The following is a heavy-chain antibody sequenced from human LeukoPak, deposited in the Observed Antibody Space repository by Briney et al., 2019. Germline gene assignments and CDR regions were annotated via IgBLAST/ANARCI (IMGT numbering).Heavy chain of an antibody. CDR3: ARGIGTSYESSRDAFDI. CDR1: AGSINSDYYY. Sequence: SSQTLSLTCTVSAGSINSDYYYWSWIRQPAGKGLEWIGRIYSPGTNYNYNPSLKSRVTISIDTSKNQFSLKLTSVTAGDTAVYYCARGIGTSYESSRDAFDIWGQGTMVTVSS. CDR2: IYSPGT. V-gene: IGHV4-61*02. D-gene: IGHD3-22*01. J-gene: IGHJ3*02.